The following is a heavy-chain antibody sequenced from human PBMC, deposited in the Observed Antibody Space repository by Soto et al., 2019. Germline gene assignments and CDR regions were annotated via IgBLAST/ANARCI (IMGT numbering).Heavy chain of an antibody. Sequence: QVQLVESGGGVIQPGRSLRLSCEASGFAFDTYGMHWIRQGAGQGLEWVATMSYDGSKIYYRDSVRGRFSISRDDSKRTLYLQMNSLRAEDTAVYYCAKDRDPYYYYYLRDVWGQGTTVTVSS. CDR3: AKDRDPYYYYYLRDV. CDR1: GFAFDTYG. V-gene: IGHV3-30*18. CDR2: MSYDGSKI. J-gene: IGHJ6*02.